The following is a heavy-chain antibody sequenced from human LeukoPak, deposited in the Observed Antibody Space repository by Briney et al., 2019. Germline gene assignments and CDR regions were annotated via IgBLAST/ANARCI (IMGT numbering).Heavy chain of an antibody. CDR1: GFTFSSYA. V-gene: IGHV3-23*01. CDR3: ARVPRSGGSIAY. D-gene: IGHD6-19*01. J-gene: IGHJ4*02. Sequence: GGSLRLSCAASGFTFSSYAMGWVRQAPGKGLEWVSAISGSGGSTYYADSVKGRFTISRDNSKNTLYLQMNSLRAEDTAVYYCARVPRSGGSIAYWGQGTLVTVPS. CDR2: ISGSGGST.